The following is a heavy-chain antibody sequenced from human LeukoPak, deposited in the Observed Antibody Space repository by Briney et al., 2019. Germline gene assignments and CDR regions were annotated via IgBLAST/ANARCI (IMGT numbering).Heavy chain of an antibody. Sequence: PSETLSLTCTVSGGSISSYYWSWIRQPPGKGLEWIGYIYYSGSTNYNPSLKSRVAISVDTSKNQFSLKLSSVTAADTAVYYCARELRFLEWLYAFDIWGQGTMVTVSS. CDR3: ARELRFLEWLYAFDI. D-gene: IGHD3-3*01. V-gene: IGHV4-59*12. CDR1: GGSISSYY. J-gene: IGHJ3*02. CDR2: IYYSGST.